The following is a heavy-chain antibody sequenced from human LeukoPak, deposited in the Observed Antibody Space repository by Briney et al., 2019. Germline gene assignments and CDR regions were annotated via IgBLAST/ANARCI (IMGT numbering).Heavy chain of an antibody. CDR3: ARDPLDISRWTNAFDI. D-gene: IGHD2-2*03. CDR1: GFTFSSYW. V-gene: IGHV3-7*01. CDR2: IKQDGSEK. J-gene: IGHJ3*02. Sequence: GGSLRLSCAASGFTFSSYWMSWVRQAPGKGLEWVANIKQDGSEKYYVDSVKGRFTISRDNAKNSLYLQVNGLRPEDTAVYYCARDPLDISRWTNAFDIWGQGTMVSVSS.